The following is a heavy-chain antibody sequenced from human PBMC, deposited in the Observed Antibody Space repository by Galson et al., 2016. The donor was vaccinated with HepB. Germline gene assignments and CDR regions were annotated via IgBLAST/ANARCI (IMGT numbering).Heavy chain of an antibody. Sequence: SLRLSCAASGFTFSIYAMSWVRQAPGKGLEWVARISFDGKADVYADSVKGRFIISRDNSRDTLYLQMNSLTVEDTAVYYCAQEDWDVTGRSAVFWGQGTLVTVSS. V-gene: IGHV3-30*18. J-gene: IGHJ4*02. CDR2: ISFDGKAD. CDR1: GFTFSIYA. D-gene: IGHD1-20*01. CDR3: AQEDWDVTGRSAVF.